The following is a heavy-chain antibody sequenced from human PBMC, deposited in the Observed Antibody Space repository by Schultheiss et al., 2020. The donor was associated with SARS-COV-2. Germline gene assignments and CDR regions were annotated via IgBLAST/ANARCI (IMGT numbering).Heavy chain of an antibody. CDR2: IYTSGST. CDR3: AREGGIASYYFDY. V-gene: IGHV4-61*02. D-gene: IGHD6-13*01. J-gene: IGHJ4*02. CDR1: GGSISSGSYY. Sequence: SETLSLTCTVSGGSISSGSYYWSWIRQPAGKGLEWTGRIYTSGSTNYNPSLKSRVTISVDTSKNQFSLKLSSVTAADTAVYYCAREGGIASYYFDYGGQGALVTVSS.